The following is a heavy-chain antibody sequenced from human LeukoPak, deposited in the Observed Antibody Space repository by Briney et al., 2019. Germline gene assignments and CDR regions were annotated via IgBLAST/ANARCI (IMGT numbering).Heavy chain of an antibody. CDR1: GYTFTSYG. D-gene: IGHD2/OR15-2a*01. CDR2: ISAYNGNT. V-gene: IGHV1-18*01. J-gene: IGHJ5*02. Sequence: ASVKVSCKASGYTFTSYGISWMRQAPGQGLEWMGWISAYNGNTNYAQKLQGRVTMTTDTSTRTAYMELRSLSSDDTAVYYCARDRASQYSWFDPWGQGTLVTVSS. CDR3: ARDRASQYSWFDP.